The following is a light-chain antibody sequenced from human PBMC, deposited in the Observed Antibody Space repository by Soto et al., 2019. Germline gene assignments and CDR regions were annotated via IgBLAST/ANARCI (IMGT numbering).Light chain of an antibody. CDR3: QNRHNWPPAT. CDR1: QSANTN. Sequence: PGERATLSCRASQSANTNLAWYQHKPGQAPRLLIFDASNRATGIPVRFSGSGSGTDFTLTISSLEPEDAAVYYCQNRHNWPPATFGQGTKVEIK. V-gene: IGKV3-11*01. CDR2: DAS. J-gene: IGKJ1*01.